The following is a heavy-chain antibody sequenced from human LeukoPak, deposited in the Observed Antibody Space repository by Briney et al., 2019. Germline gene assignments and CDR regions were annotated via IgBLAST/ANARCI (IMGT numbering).Heavy chain of an antibody. CDR3: ARRGGGEPDY. D-gene: IGHD3-10*01. Sequence: SETLSLTCAVSGGSIKSNNWWSWVRQPPGKGLEWIGEIYHSGSTNYNPSLESRVTVSVDKSKNQFSLDLSSVTAADTAVYYCARRGGGEPDYWGQGTLVTVSS. J-gene: IGHJ4*02. V-gene: IGHV4-4*02. CDR1: GGSIKSNNW. CDR2: IYHSGST.